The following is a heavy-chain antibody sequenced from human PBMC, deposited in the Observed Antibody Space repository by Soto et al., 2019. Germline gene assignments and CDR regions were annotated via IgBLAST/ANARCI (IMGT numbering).Heavy chain of an antibody. CDR3: ARDGPGPYYDILTGYGPTFFDY. D-gene: IGHD3-9*01. J-gene: IGHJ4*02. CDR1: EFTFRNYN. Sequence: HPGGSLRLSCAASEFTFRNYNMNWVRQAPGKGLEWVSYISSSGSTIYYADSVKGRFTISRDNAKNSLYLQMNSLRAEDTAVYYCARDGPGPYYDILTGYGPTFFDYWGQGTLVTVSS. CDR2: ISSSGSTI. V-gene: IGHV3-48*04.